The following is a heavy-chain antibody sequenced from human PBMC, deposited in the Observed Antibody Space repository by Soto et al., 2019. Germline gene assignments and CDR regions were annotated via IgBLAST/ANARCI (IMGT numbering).Heavy chain of an antibody. J-gene: IGHJ4*02. CDR2: IYRGGST. Sequence: SEPLSLTCAVSGYSISSGFYWVWILQPPGKGLEWIGSIYRGGSTYYNPSLKSRVTISVDTSKNQFSLKLSSVTAADTAVYYCARQRGAMVRGVITLYWGQGTLVTVSS. CDR3: ARQRGAMVRGVITLY. CDR1: GYSISSGFY. V-gene: IGHV4-38-2*01. D-gene: IGHD3-10*01.